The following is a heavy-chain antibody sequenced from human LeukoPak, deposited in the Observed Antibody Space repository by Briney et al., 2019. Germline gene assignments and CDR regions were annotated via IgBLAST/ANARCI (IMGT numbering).Heavy chain of an antibody. Sequence: GSSVKVSCKASGGTFSSYAISWVRQAPGQGLEWMGGIIPIFGTANYAQKFQGRVTITTDESTSTAYMELSSLRSEDTAVYYCARVGDIAYCGGGRYSWGQGTLVTVSS. CDR1: GGTFSSYA. J-gene: IGHJ4*02. V-gene: IGHV1-69*05. CDR3: ARVGDIAYCGGGRYS. D-gene: IGHD2-21*01. CDR2: IIPIFGTA.